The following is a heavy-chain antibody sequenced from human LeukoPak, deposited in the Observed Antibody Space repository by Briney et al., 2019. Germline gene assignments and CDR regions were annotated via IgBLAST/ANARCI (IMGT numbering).Heavy chain of an antibody. V-gene: IGHV3-23*01. CDR2: ISGSGGST. J-gene: IGHJ3*02. CDR3: AKDPSVFYGDYGGSAFHI. D-gene: IGHD4-17*01. CDR1: GFTFSSYG. Sequence: GGSLRLSCAASGFTFSSYGMSWVRRAPGKGLEWVSAISGSGGSTYYADSVKGRFTISRDNSKNTLYLQMNSLRAEDTAVYYCAKDPSVFYGDYGGSAFHIWGQGTMVTVSS.